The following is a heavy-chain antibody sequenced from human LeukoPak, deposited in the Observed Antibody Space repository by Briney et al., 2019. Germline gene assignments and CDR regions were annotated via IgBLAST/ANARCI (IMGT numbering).Heavy chain of an antibody. Sequence: SETLSLTCTVSGGSISSYYWSWIRQPPGKGLEWIGYIYYSGSTKYNPSLKSRVTISVDTSKNQFSLKLSSVTAADTAVYYCARVYGGSWLYYFDYWGQGTLVTVSS. V-gene: IGHV4-59*08. J-gene: IGHJ4*02. CDR2: IYYSGST. D-gene: IGHD6-13*01. CDR1: GGSISSYY. CDR3: ARVYGGSWLYYFDY.